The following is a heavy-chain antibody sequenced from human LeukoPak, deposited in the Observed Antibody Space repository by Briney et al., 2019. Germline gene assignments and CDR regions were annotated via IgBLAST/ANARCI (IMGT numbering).Heavy chain of an antibody. Sequence: SGGSLRLSCAASVFTFSSYAMSWVRQAPGKGLEWVAVISYDGSNKYYADSVKGRFTISRDNSKNTLYLQMNSLRAEDTAVYYCAKDGPLDSSGHLSEYFQHWGQGTLVTVSS. CDR2: ISYDGSNK. V-gene: IGHV3-30*18. J-gene: IGHJ1*01. CDR3: AKDGPLDSSGHLSEYFQH. CDR1: VFTFSSYA. D-gene: IGHD3-22*01.